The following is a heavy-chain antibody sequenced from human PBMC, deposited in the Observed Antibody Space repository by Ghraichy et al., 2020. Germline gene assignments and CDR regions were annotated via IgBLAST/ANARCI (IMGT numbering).Heavy chain of an antibody. Sequence: GGSLRLSCAASGFTFSSYAMSWVRQAPGKGLEWVSAISGSGGSTYYADSVKGRFTISRDNSKNTLYLQMNSLRAEDTAVYYCAKANYYGSGSYYFDYWGQGTLVTVSS. D-gene: IGHD3-10*01. CDR2: ISGSGGST. J-gene: IGHJ4*02. CDR3: AKANYYGSGSYYFDY. V-gene: IGHV3-23*01. CDR1: GFTFSSYA.